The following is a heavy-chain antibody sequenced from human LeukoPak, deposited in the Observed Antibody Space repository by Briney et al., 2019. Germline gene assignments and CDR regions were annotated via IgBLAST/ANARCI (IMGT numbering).Heavy chain of an antibody. J-gene: IGHJ4*02. CDR2: IYYSGST. V-gene: IGHV4-39*01. CDR3: ASKYYDILTGYAYFDY. D-gene: IGHD3-9*01. CDR1: GGSISSSSYY. Sequence: SETLSLTCTVSGGSISSSSYYWGWIRQPPGKGLEWIGSIYYSGSTYYNPSLKSRVTISVDTSKNQFSLKLSSVTAADTAVYCCASKYYDILTGYAYFDYWGQGTLVTVSS.